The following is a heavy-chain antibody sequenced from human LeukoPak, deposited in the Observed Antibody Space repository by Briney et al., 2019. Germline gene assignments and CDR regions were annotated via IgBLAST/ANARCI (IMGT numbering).Heavy chain of an antibody. CDR2: NIPIFGTA. Sequence: GASVKVSCKASGGTFSSYAISWVRQAPGQGLEWMGRNIPIFGTANYAQKFQGRVTITTDESTSTAYMELSSLRSEDTAVYYCARELYYYYDSSGYYGAFDIWGQGTMVTVSS. J-gene: IGHJ3*02. CDR3: ARELYYYYDSSGYYGAFDI. V-gene: IGHV1-69*05. D-gene: IGHD3-22*01. CDR1: GGTFSSYA.